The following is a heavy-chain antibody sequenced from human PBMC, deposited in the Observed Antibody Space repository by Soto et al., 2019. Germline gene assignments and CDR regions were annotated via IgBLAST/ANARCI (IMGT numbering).Heavy chain of an antibody. CDR1: GGSISSGGYY. D-gene: IGHD3-16*01. V-gene: IGHV4-31*03. Sequence: SETLSLTCTVSGGSISSGGYYWSWIRRHPGKGLEWIGYIYYSGSTYYNPSLKSRVTISVDTSKNQFSLKLSSVTAADTAVYYCARALTLYDYVWGRKNYFDYWGQGTLVTVS. J-gene: IGHJ4*02. CDR3: ARALTLYDYVWGRKNYFDY. CDR2: IYYSGST.